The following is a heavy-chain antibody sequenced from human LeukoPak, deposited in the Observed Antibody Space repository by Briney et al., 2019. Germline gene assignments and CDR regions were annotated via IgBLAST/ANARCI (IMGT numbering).Heavy chain of an antibody. Sequence: ASVKVSCKASGYTFTSYGISWVRQAPGQGLEWMGWISAYNGNTNYAQKLQGRVTMTTDTSTSTAYMELRSLRSDDTAVYYCAVTPHYYDSSGTDYWGQGTLVTVSS. CDR1: GYTFTSYG. V-gene: IGHV1-18*01. D-gene: IGHD3-22*01. CDR3: AVTPHYYDSSGTDY. J-gene: IGHJ4*02. CDR2: ISAYNGNT.